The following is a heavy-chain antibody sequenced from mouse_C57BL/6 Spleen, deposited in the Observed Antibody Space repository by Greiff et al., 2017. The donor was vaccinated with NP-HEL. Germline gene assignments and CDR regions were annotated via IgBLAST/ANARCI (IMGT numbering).Heavy chain of an antibody. V-gene: IGHV1-18*01. CDR1: GYTFTDYN. J-gene: IGHJ1*03. CDR2: INPNNGGT. CDR3: AREVITTVVAHWYFDV. Sequence: EVKLQESGPELVKPGASVKIPCKASGYTFTDYNMDWVKQSHGKSLEWIGDINPNNGGTIYNQKFKGKATLTVDKSSSTAYMELRSLTSEDTAVYYCAREVITTVVAHWYFDVWGTGTTVTVSS. D-gene: IGHD1-1*01.